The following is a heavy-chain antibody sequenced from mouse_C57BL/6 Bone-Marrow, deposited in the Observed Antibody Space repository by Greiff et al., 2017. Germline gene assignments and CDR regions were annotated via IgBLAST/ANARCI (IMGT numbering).Heavy chain of an antibody. CDR1: GYTFTSYW. V-gene: IGHV1-55*01. CDR3: AKRGLPCGYDDAMDY. Sequence: VQLQQPGAELVKPGASVKMSCNASGYTFTSYWITWVQQRPGQGLEWIGDIYPGSGSTNYNEKFKSKATLTVATSSSTADMQLSSLTSEDSAVYYCAKRGLPCGYDDAMDYWGQGTSVTVSS. CDR2: IYPGSGST. J-gene: IGHJ4*01. D-gene: IGHD2-2*01.